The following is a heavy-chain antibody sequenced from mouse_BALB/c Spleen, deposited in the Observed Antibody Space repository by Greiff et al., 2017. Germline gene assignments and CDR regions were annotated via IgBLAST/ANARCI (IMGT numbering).Heavy chain of an antibody. CDR3: ARVDYEDWYFDV. J-gene: IGHJ1*01. D-gene: IGHD2-4*01. Sequence: DVMLVESGGGLVKPGGSLKLSCAASGFTFSSYAMSWVRQTPEKRLEWVASISSGGSTYYPDSVKGRFTISRDNTRNILYLQMSSLRSEDTAMYYCARVDYEDWYFDVWGAGTTVTVSS. CDR2: ISSGGST. V-gene: IGHV5-6-5*01. CDR1: GFTFSSYA.